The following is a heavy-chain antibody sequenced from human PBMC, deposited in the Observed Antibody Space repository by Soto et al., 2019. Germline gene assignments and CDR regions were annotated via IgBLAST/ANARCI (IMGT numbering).Heavy chain of an antibody. Sequence: ASVKVSCKASGYTFTSYAMHWVRQAPGQRLEWMGWINAGNGNTKYSQKFQGRVTITRDTSASTAYMELSSLRSEDTAVYYCARDPSTPLMQQLVLRGMEVWGPGTTVTVFS. D-gene: IGHD6-13*01. J-gene: IGHJ6*02. CDR1: GYTFTSYA. CDR3: ARDPSTPLMQQLVLRGMEV. CDR2: INAGNGNT. V-gene: IGHV1-3*01.